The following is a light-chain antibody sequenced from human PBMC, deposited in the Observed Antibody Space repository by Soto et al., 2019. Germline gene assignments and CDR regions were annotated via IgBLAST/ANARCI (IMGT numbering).Light chain of an antibody. CDR3: SLYTSSSTFV. Sequence: SALTQPPSVSGSPGRSVTISCTGDVGSYRRVSWYQQPPGTAPKLMIYEVSNRPSGVPDRFSGSKSGNTASLTISGLQAEDEGDYYCSLYTSSSTFVFGTGTKVTVL. V-gene: IGLV2-18*01. CDR1: DVGSYRR. CDR2: EVS. J-gene: IGLJ1*01.